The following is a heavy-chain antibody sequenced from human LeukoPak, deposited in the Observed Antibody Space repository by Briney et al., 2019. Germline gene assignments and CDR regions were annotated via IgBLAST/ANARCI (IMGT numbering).Heavy chain of an antibody. CDR2: INSDGSST. CDR3: ARQDTAMVTNFDY. J-gene: IGHJ4*02. CDR1: GFTFSSYW. D-gene: IGHD5-18*01. V-gene: IGHV3-74*01. Sequence: GGSLRLSCAASGFTFSSYWMHWGRQAPGKGLVWVSRINSDGSSTSYADSVKGRFTISRDNAKNTLYLQMNSLRAEDTAVYYCARQDTAMVTNFDYWGQGTLVTVSS.